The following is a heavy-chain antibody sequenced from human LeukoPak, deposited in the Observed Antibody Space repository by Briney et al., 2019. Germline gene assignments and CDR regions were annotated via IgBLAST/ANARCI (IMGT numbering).Heavy chain of an antibody. V-gene: IGHV3-30*18. D-gene: IGHD6-13*01. CDR1: GFTFSSYG. J-gene: IGHJ6*03. Sequence: GGSLRLSCAASGFTFSSYGMPWVRQAPGKGLEWVAVISYDGSNKYYADSVKGRFTISRDNSKNTLYLQMNSLRAEDTAVYYCAKEGYSSSWYLPSYYYYYYMDVWGKGTTVTVSS. CDR3: AKEGYSSSWYLPSYYYYYYMDV. CDR2: ISYDGSNK.